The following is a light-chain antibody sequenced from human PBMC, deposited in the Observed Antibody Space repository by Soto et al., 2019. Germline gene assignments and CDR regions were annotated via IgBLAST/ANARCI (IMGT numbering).Light chain of an antibody. CDR1: SSNIGAGYD. V-gene: IGLV1-40*01. CDR3: ATWDDSLKTYV. J-gene: IGLJ1*01. CDR2: GNN. Sequence: QSVLTQPPSVSGAPGQTITISCTGSSSNIGAGYDVHWYQQLPGRAPKLLIYGNNNRPSGVPDRLSGSKSGTSASLAISGLRSEDEADYYCATWDDSLKTYVFGNGTKVTVL.